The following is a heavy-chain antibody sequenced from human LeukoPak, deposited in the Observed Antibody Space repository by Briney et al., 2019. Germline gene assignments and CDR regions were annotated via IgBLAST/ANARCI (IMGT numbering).Heavy chain of an antibody. V-gene: IGHV4-59*11. J-gene: IGHJ6*03. D-gene: IGHD6-13*01. Sequence: KSSETLSLTCTVSGGSISSHFWRWIRQPPGKGLEWIGYIYYSGSNNYNPSLMSRVSVSVDTPKDRFSLKLRFVSAADTAVYYCAVRSSSWSPVSYYYCLDVWGKGTTVTVSS. CDR1: GGSISSHF. CDR2: IYYSGSN. CDR3: AVRSSSWSPVSYYYCLDV.